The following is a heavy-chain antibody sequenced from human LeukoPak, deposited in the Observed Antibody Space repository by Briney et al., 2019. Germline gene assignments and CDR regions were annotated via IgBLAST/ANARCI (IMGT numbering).Heavy chain of an antibody. CDR2: ISSSSNYI. D-gene: IGHD6-19*01. CDR1: GFIFSSYS. CDR3: ARDSLGSSGHYNFDY. V-gene: IGHV3-21*01. J-gene: IGHJ4*02. Sequence: GGSLRPSCAASGFIFSSYSMNWVRQAPGKGLEWASSISSSSNYIYYADSVKGRFTISRDNAKDSLYLQMNSLRAEDTAVYYCARDSLGSSGHYNFDYWGQGTLVTVSS.